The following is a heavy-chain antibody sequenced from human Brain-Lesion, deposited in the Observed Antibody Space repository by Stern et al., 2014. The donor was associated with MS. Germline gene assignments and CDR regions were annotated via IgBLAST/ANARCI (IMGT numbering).Heavy chain of an antibody. V-gene: IGHV4-61*02. CDR1: GGSISSGGYY. Sequence: QLVQSGPGLVKPSQTLSLSCTVSGGSISSGGYYWSWIRQPAGKGLEWIGRIFNSGSTSYNPSLNSRVTLSIDTSQKPSSPRLNSMTAADTAVYYCARGRVVPGFQYYATDVWGQGTTVIVSS. J-gene: IGHJ6*02. CDR2: IFNSGST. D-gene: IGHD2-2*01. CDR3: ARGRVVPGFQYYATDV.